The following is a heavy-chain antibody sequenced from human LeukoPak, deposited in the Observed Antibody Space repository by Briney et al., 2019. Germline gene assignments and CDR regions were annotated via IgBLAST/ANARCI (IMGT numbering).Heavy chain of an antibody. D-gene: IGHD1-26*01. V-gene: IGHV4-39*01. J-gene: IGHJ5*02. Sequence: PSETLSLTCTVSGDSIGSISYYWGWIRQPPGKGLEWIGSIYYSGTTYYNPSLKSRVTISVDTPKNQFSLKLSSVTAADTAVYYCARQWELDSNWFDPWGQGILVTVSS. CDR3: ARQWELDSNWFDP. CDR1: GDSIGSISYY. CDR2: IYYSGTT.